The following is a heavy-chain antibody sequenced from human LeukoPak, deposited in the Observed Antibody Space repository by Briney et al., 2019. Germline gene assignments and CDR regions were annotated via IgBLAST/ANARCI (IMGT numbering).Heavy chain of an antibody. Sequence: SETLSLTCTVSGVSINTYYWSWIRQPAGKGLEWIGRIYISGSTNYNPSLKSRVTMSLDTSKNQLSLKLSSVTAEDTAVYYCVKESTSSGYYYAPDYWGQGTLVTVS. CDR1: GVSINTYY. CDR2: IYISGST. D-gene: IGHD3-22*01. CDR3: VKESTSSGYYYAPDY. J-gene: IGHJ4*02. V-gene: IGHV4-4*07.